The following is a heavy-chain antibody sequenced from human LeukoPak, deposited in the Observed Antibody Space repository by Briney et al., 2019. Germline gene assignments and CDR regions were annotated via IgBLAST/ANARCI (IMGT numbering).Heavy chain of an antibody. Sequence: GGSLRLSCAASGFTFSSYAMSWVRQAPGKGLEWVSAISGSGGSTYYADSVKGRFTISRDNSKNTLYLQMNSLRAEDTAVYYCAKDGRYCRSTSCYARGGTNLEDYYYYGMDVWGQGTTVTVSS. CDR1: GFTFSSYA. CDR2: ISGSGGST. J-gene: IGHJ6*02. D-gene: IGHD2-2*01. CDR3: AKDGRYCRSTSCYARGGTNLEDYYYYGMDV. V-gene: IGHV3-23*01.